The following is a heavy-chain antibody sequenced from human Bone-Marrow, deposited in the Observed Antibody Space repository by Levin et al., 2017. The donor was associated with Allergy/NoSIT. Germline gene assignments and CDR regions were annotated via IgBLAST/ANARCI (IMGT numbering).Heavy chain of an antibody. Sequence: ASVKVSCKASGYTFTNYFLHWVRQAPGQGLEYLGRINPYSGDTYYSQKFQDRVTMTRDTSTSTIYMELSRLTLDDAAVYYCARVEYEAYDYWGQGTLVTVSS. J-gene: IGHJ4*02. V-gene: IGHV1-2*06. CDR3: ARVEYEAYDY. D-gene: IGHD3-3*01. CDR2: INPYSGDT. CDR1: GYTFTNYF.